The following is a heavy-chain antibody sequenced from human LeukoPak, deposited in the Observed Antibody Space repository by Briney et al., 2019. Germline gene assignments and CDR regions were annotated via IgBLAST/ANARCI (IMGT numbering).Heavy chain of an antibody. J-gene: IGHJ4*02. CDR2: IKQDGSEK. CDR3: ARYGSGSYVTYGDY. Sequence: GGSLRLSCAASGFTFSSYWMSWVRQAPGKGLEWVANIKQDGSEKYYVDSVKGRFTISRDNAKNSLYLQMNSLRAEDTAVYYCARYGSGSYVTYGDYWGQGTLVTVSS. D-gene: IGHD3-10*01. V-gene: IGHV3-7*01. CDR1: GFTFSSYW.